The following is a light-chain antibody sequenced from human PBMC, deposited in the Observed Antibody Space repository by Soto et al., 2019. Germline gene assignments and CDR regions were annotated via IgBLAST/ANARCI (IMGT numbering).Light chain of an antibody. Sequence: EIVMTQSPATLSVSPGERATLSCRASQSVGTDLAWYQQKPGQAPRRLIYGASTRATGIPASFSGSGSGTEFTLTINSLQSEDLAVYYCHQYNDWPRFTFGPGTKVEIK. J-gene: IGKJ3*01. V-gene: IGKV3-15*01. CDR3: HQYNDWPRFT. CDR2: GAS. CDR1: QSVGTD.